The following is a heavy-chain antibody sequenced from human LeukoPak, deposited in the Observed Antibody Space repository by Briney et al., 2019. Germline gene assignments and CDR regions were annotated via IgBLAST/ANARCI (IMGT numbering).Heavy chain of an antibody. V-gene: IGHV5-10-1*01. Sequence: NRGESLKISCKGPGYNFNNYWIGWVRQMPGRGLEWMGRLDPSDSYTSYSPSFQGHVTISVDKSISTAYLQWNSLKASDTAIYYCATYYYPNSGSHWGFDPWGQGTLVTVSS. CDR3: ATYYYPNSGSHWGFDP. CDR1: GYNFNNYW. D-gene: IGHD3-22*01. J-gene: IGHJ5*02. CDR2: LDPSDSYT.